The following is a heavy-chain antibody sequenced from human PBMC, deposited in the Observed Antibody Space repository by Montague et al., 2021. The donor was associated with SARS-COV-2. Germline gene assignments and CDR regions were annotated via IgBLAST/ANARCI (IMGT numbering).Heavy chain of an antibody. CDR1: GGSISSSSYY. CDR3: ARDTRIAMLVVVTRYGLDV. J-gene: IGHJ6*02. CDR2: LSYTGST. V-gene: IGHV4-39*07. Sequence: SQTLSLTCTVYGGSISSSSYYWGWMRQPPGKGREWIGSLSYTGSTYYNPSLKGRFTIAADTSKNQFSLKLSAVTAADTAVYYCARDTRIAMLVVVTRYGLDVWGQGTTVTVSS. D-gene: IGHD3-22*01.